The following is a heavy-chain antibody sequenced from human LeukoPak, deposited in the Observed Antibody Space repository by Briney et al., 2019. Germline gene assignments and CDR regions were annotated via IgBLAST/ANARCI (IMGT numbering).Heavy chain of an antibody. D-gene: IGHD3-22*01. Sequence: GGSLRLSCAASGFTFSDYYMGWIRQAPGKGLEWVSYISSSGSTIYYADSVKGRFTISRDNAKNSLYLQMNSLRAEDTAVYYCARDTYYYDSSGPDAFDIWGQGTMVTVSS. V-gene: IGHV3-11*01. CDR3: ARDTYYYDSSGPDAFDI. CDR2: ISSSGSTI. CDR1: GFTFSDYY. J-gene: IGHJ3*02.